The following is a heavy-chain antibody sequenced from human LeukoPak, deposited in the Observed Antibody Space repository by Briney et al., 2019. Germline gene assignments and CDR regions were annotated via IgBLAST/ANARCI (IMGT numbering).Heavy chain of an antibody. CDR2: IYSSGTT. J-gene: IGHJ4*02. CDR1: GGSFSTYY. D-gene: IGHD1-26*01. CDR3: ARRKSGSYPDYFEY. Sequence: SETLSLTCTVSGGSFSTYYWSWIRQPPGKGLEWTGYIYSSGTTNYNPSLESRVTISLDTSKNQFSLKLRSVTAADTAVYYCARRKSGSYPDYFEYWGQGTLVTVTS. V-gene: IGHV4-59*08.